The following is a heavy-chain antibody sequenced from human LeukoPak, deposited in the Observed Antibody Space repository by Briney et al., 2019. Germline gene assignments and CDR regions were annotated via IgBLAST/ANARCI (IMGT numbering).Heavy chain of an antibody. CDR1: GFTVSSNY. Sequence: GGSLRLSCAASGFTVSSNYMSWVRQAPGKGLEWVSVIYSGGSTYYADSVEGRFTISRDNSKNTLYLQMNSLRAEDTAVYYCARDPEYYYGSGASDYWGQGTLVTVSS. CDR2: IYSGGST. V-gene: IGHV3-66*01. CDR3: ARDPEYYYGSGASDY. J-gene: IGHJ4*02. D-gene: IGHD3-10*01.